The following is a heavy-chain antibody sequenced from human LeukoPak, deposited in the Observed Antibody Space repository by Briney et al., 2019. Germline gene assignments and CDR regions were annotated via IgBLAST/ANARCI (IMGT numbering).Heavy chain of an antibody. CDR2: IYYSGST. CDR1: GGSISSHY. CDR3: AREGEETYYFDY. J-gene: IGHJ4*02. Sequence: SETLSLTCTVSGGSISSHYWSWIRQPPGKGLEWIGYIYYSGSTNYNPSLKSRVTMSVDTSKNQFSLKLSSVTAADTAVYYCAREGEETYYFDYWAREPWSPPPQ. V-gene: IGHV4-59*11. D-gene: IGHD2-21*01.